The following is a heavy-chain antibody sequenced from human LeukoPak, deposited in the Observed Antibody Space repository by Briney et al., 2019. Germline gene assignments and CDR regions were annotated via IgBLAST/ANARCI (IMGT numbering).Heavy chain of an antibody. D-gene: IGHD2-2*01. Sequence: PGGSLRLSCAASGFTFSSYRMSWVRQAPGKGLEWVANIKQDGIEKYYVESVKGRFTISRDNGKNSLYLQMNSLRAEETAVYYCARYCSSTSCYAFDIWGQGTMVTVSS. CDR2: IKQDGIEK. J-gene: IGHJ3*02. V-gene: IGHV3-7*01. CDR1: GFTFSSYR. CDR3: ARYCSSTSCYAFDI.